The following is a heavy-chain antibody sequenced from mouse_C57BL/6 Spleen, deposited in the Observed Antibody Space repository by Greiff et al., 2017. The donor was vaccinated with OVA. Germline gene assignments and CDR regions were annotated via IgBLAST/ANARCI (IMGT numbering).Heavy chain of an antibody. CDR1: GYTFTSYW. D-gene: IGHD1-1*01. V-gene: IGHV1-55*01. Sequence: QVQLQQPGAELVKPGASVKMSCKASGYTFTSYWITWVKQRPGQGLEWIGDIYPGSGSTNYNEKFKSKATLTVATSSSTAYMQLSSLTSEDAAVYYCARGIYYYGRTYAMDYWGQGTSVTVSS. CDR2: IYPGSGST. J-gene: IGHJ4*01. CDR3: ARGIYYYGRTYAMDY.